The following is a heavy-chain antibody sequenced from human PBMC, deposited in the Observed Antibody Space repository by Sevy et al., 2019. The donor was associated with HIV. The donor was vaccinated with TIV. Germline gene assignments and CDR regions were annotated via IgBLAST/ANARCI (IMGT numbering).Heavy chain of an antibody. CDR2: ISAYNGNT. CDR3: ARDRAGIAVAGDYDAFAI. D-gene: IGHD6-19*01. V-gene: IGHV1-18*04. CDR1: GYTFTSYG. Sequence: ASVKVSCKASGYTFTSYGISWVRQAPGQGLEWMGWISAYNGNTNYAQKLQGRVTMTTDTSTSTAYMELRSLRSDDTAVYYCARDRAGIAVAGDYDAFAIWGQGTMVTVSS. J-gene: IGHJ3*02.